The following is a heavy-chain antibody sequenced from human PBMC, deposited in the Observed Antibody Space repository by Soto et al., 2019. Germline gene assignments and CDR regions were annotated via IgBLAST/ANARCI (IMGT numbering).Heavy chain of an antibody. CDR3: ARDGDDFWSGYYMDV. J-gene: IGHJ6*03. Sequence: QVQLVESGGGVVQPGRSLRLSCAASGFTFSSYGMHWVRQAPGKGLEWVAVIWYDGSNKYYADSVKGRFTISRDNSKNTLYLQMNSLRAEETAVYYCARDGDDFWSGYYMDVWGKGTTVTVSS. D-gene: IGHD3-3*01. V-gene: IGHV3-33*01. CDR2: IWYDGSNK. CDR1: GFTFSSYG.